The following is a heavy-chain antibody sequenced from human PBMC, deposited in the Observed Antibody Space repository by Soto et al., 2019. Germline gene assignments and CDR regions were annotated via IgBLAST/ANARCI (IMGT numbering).Heavy chain of an antibody. CDR2: IYPGDSDT. D-gene: IGHD2-15*01. CDR3: ARRGYCSGGSCYLYFQH. V-gene: IGHV5-51*01. J-gene: IGHJ1*01. Sequence: PGESLKISCKGSGYSFTSYWIGWARQMPGKGLEWMGIIYPGDSDTRYSPSFQGQVTISADKSISTAYLQWSSLKASDTAMYYCARRGYCSGGSCYLYFQHWGQGTLVTVSS. CDR1: GYSFTSYW.